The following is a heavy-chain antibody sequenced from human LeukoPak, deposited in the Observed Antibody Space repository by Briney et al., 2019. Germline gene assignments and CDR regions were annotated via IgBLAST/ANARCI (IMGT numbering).Heavy chain of an antibody. J-gene: IGHJ3*02. CDR1: GYSFTSYW. Sequence: GESLKISCKGSGYSFTSYWIGWVRRMPGKGLEWMGIIYPGDSDTRYSPSFQGQVTISADKSISTAYLQWSSLKASDTAMYYCASNYDSSGYPDAFDIWGQGTMVTVSS. V-gene: IGHV5-51*01. D-gene: IGHD3-22*01. CDR3: ASNYDSSGYPDAFDI. CDR2: IYPGDSDT.